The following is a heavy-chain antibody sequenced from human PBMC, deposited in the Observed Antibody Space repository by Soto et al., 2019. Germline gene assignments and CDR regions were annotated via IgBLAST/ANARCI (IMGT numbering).Heavy chain of an antibody. CDR1: GGSFSGYY. D-gene: IGHD2-2*01. J-gene: IGHJ6*03. Sequence: SETLSLTXAVYGGSFSGYYWSWIRQPPGKGLEWIGEINHSGSTNYNPSLKSRVTISVDTSKNQFSLKLSSVTAADTAVYYCARKAAIRYYYYYMDVWGKGTTVTVSS. V-gene: IGHV4-34*01. CDR2: INHSGST. CDR3: ARKAAIRYYYYYMDV.